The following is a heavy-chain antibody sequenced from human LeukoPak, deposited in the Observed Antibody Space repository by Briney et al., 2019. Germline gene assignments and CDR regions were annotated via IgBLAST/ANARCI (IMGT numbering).Heavy chain of an antibody. V-gene: IGHV1-18*01. Sequence: GASVKASCKASGYTFTSYGISWVRQAPGQGLEWIGWICSYNGNTNYAQTLQGRVTMTTDTSTSTAYMELRSLRSDDTTVYYCASSGMTTVTRKKAFYSWGQGTMVTVSS. D-gene: IGHD4-17*01. J-gene: IGHJ3*02. CDR1: GYTFTSYG. CDR2: ICSYNGNT. CDR3: ASSGMTTVTRKKAFYS.